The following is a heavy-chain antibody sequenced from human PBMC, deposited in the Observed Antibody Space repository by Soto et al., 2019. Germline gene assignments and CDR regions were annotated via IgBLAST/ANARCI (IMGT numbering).Heavy chain of an antibody. CDR1: GGSISSGGYS. Sequence: PSETLSLTCAVSGGSISSGGYSWSWIRQPPGKGLEWIGYIYHSGSTYYNPSLKSRVTISVDRSKNQFSLKLSSVTAADTAVYYCAGAHPDSSGSSDYWGQGTLVTVSS. V-gene: IGHV4-30-2*01. CDR3: AGAHPDSSGSSDY. J-gene: IGHJ4*02. CDR2: IYHSGST. D-gene: IGHD3-22*01.